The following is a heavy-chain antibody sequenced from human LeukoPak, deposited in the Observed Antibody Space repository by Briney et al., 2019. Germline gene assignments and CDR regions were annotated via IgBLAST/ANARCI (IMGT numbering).Heavy chain of an antibody. CDR3: ASAREYCGSAECYDYFQY. D-gene: IGHD2-21*01. CDR2: ISYDGSNK. V-gene: IGHV3-30*03. CDR1: GFTFSSYG. J-gene: IGHJ1*01. Sequence: GGSLRLSCAASGFTFSSYGIHWVRQAPGKGLEWVAIISYDGSNKYYADSVKGRFTISRDNSKNTLFLQMNSLRAEDTALYYCASAREYCGSAECYDYFQYWGQGTLVTVSS.